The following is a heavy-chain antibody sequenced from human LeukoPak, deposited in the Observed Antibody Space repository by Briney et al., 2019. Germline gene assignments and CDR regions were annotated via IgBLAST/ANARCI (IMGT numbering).Heavy chain of an antibody. V-gene: IGHV4-59*01. D-gene: IGHD2-21*01. CDR2: IYYSGST. CDR1: GGSISSYY. CDR3: ARVPLVMDSKSYYYYMDV. J-gene: IGHJ6*03. Sequence: SETLSLTCTVSGGSISSYYWSWIRQPPGKGLEWIGYIYYSGSTNYNPSLKSRVTISVDTSKNQFSLKLSSVTAADTAVYYCARVPLVMDSKSYYYYMDVWGKGTTVTVSS.